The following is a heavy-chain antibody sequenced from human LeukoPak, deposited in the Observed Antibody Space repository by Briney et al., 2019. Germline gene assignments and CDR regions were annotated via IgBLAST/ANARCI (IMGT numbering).Heavy chain of an antibody. J-gene: IGHJ4*02. CDR3: AHSRLVSTKTPGFFDY. D-gene: IGHD5/OR15-5a*01. CDR1: GFSLSTSGVG. V-gene: IGHV2-5*02. CDR2: IYWDDDR. Sequence: ESGPTLVEPTQTLTLTCTFSGFSLSTSGVGVGWIRQPPGKALEWLALIYWDDDRRYSPSLMSRLTITKDTSKNQVVLTMTNMDPVDTATYFRAHSRLVSTKTPGFFDYWGQGTLVNVSS.